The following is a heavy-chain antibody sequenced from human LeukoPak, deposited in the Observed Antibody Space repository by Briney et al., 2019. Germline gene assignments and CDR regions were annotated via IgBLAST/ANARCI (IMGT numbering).Heavy chain of an antibody. J-gene: IGHJ4*02. CDR3: AKERLAAR. V-gene: IGHV3-7*01. CDR2: INQDGSEK. CDR1: GFTFRSFW. D-gene: IGHD2-15*01. Sequence: GGSLRLSCAASGFTFRSFWMTWVRRAPGKGLEWVAGINQDGSEKYYVDSVKGRFTISRDNAMSSLHLQMNSLRAEDTAVYYCAKERLAARWGQGTLVTVSS.